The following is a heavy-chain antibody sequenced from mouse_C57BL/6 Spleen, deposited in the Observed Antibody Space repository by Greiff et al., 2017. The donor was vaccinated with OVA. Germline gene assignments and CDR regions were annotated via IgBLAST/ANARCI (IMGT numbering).Heavy chain of an antibody. CDR3: ARGRPDGYDY. D-gene: IGHD2-3*01. Sequence: VQLQQPGAELVRPGTSVKLSCKASGYTFTSYWMHWVKQRPGQGLEWIGVIDPSDSYTNYNQKFKGKATLTVDTSSSTAYMQLSSLTSEDSAVYYCARGRPDGYDYWGQGTTLTVSS. V-gene: IGHV1-59*01. J-gene: IGHJ2*01. CDR2: IDPSDSYT. CDR1: GYTFTSYW.